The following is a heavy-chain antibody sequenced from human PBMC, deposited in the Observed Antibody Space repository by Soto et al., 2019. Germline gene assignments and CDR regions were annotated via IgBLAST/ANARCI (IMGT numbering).Heavy chain of an antibody. CDR3: ARDVRQPFYCSSTGCYPYIYYYYGMDV. Sequence: QVQLVQSGAEVKKPGSSVKVSCKASGGTFSSYAISWVRQAPGQGLEWMGGIIPIFGTANYAQKFQGRVTITADESTSRAYMELSSLRYEDTALYYCARDVRQPFYCSSTGCYPYIYYYYGMDVWGQGTTVTVSS. D-gene: IGHD2-2*01. CDR2: IIPIFGTA. J-gene: IGHJ6*02. V-gene: IGHV1-69*01. CDR1: GGTFSSYA.